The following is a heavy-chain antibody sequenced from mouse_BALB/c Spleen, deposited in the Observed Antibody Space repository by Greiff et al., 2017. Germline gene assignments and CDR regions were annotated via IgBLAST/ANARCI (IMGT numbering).Heavy chain of an antibody. CDR2: IYPGSGST. J-gene: IGHJ3*01. V-gene: IGHV1-55*01. D-gene: IGHD2-3*01. Sequence: VQLQQPGAELVKPGTSVKLSCKASGYNFTSYWINWVKLRPGQGLEWIGDIYPGSGSTNYNEKFKSKATLTVDTSSSTAYMQLSSLASEDSALYYCARQPVYDGYYGFAYWGQGTLVTVSA. CDR1: GYNFTSYW. CDR3: ARQPVYDGYYGFAY.